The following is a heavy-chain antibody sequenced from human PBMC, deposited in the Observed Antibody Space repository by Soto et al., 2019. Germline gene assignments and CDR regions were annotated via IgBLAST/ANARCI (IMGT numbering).Heavy chain of an antibody. Sequence: QVQLQESGPGQVKHSETLCLTCTVSGGSISGFYWSWIRQPPGKGLEWIGYMYNTGSTVYNPSFKSRVTISVDTSKNQFSLKLNSVTAADTAVYYCARDLWGYCGTDCYPLDVWGQGTTVTVSS. CDR2: MYNTGST. V-gene: IGHV4-59*01. D-gene: IGHD2-21*02. CDR1: GGSISGFY. CDR3: ARDLWGYCGTDCYPLDV. J-gene: IGHJ6*02.